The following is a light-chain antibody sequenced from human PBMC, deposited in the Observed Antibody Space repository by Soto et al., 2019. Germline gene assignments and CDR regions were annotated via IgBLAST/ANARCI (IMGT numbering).Light chain of an antibody. Sequence: AIQMTQSPSSLSASVGDRVTITCRASQGIRNDLGWYQQKPGKAPKLLIYAASSLQSGVPSRFSGSGSGTDFTLTISSLQPEDFATYYCQQTYTSRPWTFGRGTKVDIK. CDR2: AAS. V-gene: IGKV1-6*01. CDR3: QQTYTSRPWT. J-gene: IGKJ1*01. CDR1: QGIRND.